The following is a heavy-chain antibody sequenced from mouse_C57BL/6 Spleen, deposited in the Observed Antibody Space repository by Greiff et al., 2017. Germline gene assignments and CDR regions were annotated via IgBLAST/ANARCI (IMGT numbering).Heavy chain of an antibody. J-gene: IGHJ4*01. D-gene: IGHD2-4*01. CDR2: IRLKSDTYAT. CDR3: TRDYDKGYAMDY. V-gene: IGHV6-3*01. CDR1: GFTFSNYW. Sequence: EVKVEESGGGLVQPGGSMKLSCVASGFTFSNYWMNWVRQSPDKGLEWVAQIRLKSDTYATHYAESVKGRFTISIDDSKSSVYLQMNNLRAEDTGIYYCTRDYDKGYAMDYWGQGTSVTVSS.